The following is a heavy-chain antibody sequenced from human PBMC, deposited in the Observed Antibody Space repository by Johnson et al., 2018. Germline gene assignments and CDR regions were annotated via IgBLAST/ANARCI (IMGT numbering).Heavy chain of an antibody. CDR3: ALGDCSSRNCYSNYYSGLDV. CDR1: GFTFSSYG. V-gene: IGHV3-30*03. CDR2: ISYEGSDK. Sequence: QVQLVQSGGGVVQPGRSLRLSCAASGFTFSSYGMHWVRQAPGKGLEWVAVISYEGSDKYYADSVKGRFTISRENSMSTLSLQMNNLRAEDTAVYYCALGDCSSRNCYSNYYSGLDVWGQGTTVTVSS. D-gene: IGHD2-2*01. J-gene: IGHJ6*02.